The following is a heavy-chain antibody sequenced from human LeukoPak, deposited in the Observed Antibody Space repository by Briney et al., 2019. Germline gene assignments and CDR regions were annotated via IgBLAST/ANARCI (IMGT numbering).Heavy chain of an antibody. CDR3: ARVGRGDHSWGSYYCDH. CDR1: GDSFSSYH. Sequence: SETLSLTCTVSGDSFSSYHWSWLRQPPGKGLEWIGYISSSGSTSYNPSLKSRVTMSVDTSKNQFSLKLRSVTAADTAVYYCARVGRGDHSWGSYYCDHWGQGTLVPVSS. D-gene: IGHD3-16*01. J-gene: IGHJ4*02. V-gene: IGHV4-59*13. CDR2: ISSSGST.